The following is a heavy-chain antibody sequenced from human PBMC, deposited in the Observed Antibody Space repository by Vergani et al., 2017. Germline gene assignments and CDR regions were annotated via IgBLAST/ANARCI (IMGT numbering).Heavy chain of an antibody. Sequence: EVQLVQSGAEVKKPGESLRISCKGSGYSFTSYWIGWVRQMPGKGLEWMGIIYPGDSDTRYSPSFQGQVTISADKSISTAYLQWSSLKASDTAMYYCARRVRTTVTTWWFDPWGQGTLVTVSS. J-gene: IGHJ5*02. CDR1: GYSFTSYW. V-gene: IGHV5-51*01. CDR2: IYPGDSDT. CDR3: ARRVRTTVTTWWFDP. D-gene: IGHD4-11*01.